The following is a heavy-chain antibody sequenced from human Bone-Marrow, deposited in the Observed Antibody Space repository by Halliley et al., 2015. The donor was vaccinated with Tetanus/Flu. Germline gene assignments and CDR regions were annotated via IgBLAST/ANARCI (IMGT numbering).Heavy chain of an antibody. CDR1: GRTFTSFG. V-gene: IGHV1-18*01. Sequence: QLVQSGAEVKKPGASVKVSCKASGRTFTSFGINWLRQAPGQGLEWVAWISAYKGKRNYAQKYQGRVTMTTDTSTTTAYMELRSLRSDGTAVYYCGRAGPPRLSRDGLVVGGQGTTVVVSS. J-gene: IGHJ6*02. D-gene: IGHD3-10*01. CDR3: GRAGPPRLSRDGLVV. CDR2: ISAYKGKR.